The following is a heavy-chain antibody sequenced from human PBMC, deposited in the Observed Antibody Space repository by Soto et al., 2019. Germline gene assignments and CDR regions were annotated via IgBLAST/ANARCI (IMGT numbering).Heavy chain of an antibody. CDR1: GGTFSSYA. CDR3: ARTTGAARIYYYYGMDV. J-gene: IGHJ6*02. CDR2: IIPIFGTA. D-gene: IGHD6-6*01. Sequence: QVQLVQSGAEVKKPGSSVKVSCKASGGTFSSYAISWVRQAPGQGLEWMGGIIPIFGTANYAQKFQGRVTITADKSTNTAYMELSSLRSEDTAVYYCARTTGAARIYYYYGMDVWGQGTTVTVSS. V-gene: IGHV1-69*06.